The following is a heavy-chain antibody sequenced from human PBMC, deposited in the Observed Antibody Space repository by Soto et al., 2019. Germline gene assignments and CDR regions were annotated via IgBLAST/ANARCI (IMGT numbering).Heavy chain of an antibody. D-gene: IGHD5-12*01. Sequence: QVQLVQSGAEVRKPGSSVKVSCKTSGGLISKYSFNWVRQAPGHGLEWMGGVLPISGSTDYAQKFQGRLTITADRSTSTVYMEWSRLRSDDTANYYCATIRVRGGPLRFEDGGQGMLISVSS. CDR2: VLPISGST. J-gene: IGHJ4*01. CDR1: GGLISKYS. V-gene: IGHV1-69*06. CDR3: ATIRVRGGPLRFED.